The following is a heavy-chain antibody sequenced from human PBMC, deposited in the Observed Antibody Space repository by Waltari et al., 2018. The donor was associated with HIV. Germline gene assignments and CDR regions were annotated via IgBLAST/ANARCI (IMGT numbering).Heavy chain of an antibody. D-gene: IGHD2-15*01. CDR1: GYTFTSYA. Sequence: QVQLVQSGAEVKKPGASVKVSCKASGYTFTSYAMHWVRQAPGQRLEWMGWINAGNGNTKYSQKFQGRVTITRDTSASTAYMELSSLRSEDTAVYYCARVRVAVVAATFSYSGGMDVWGQGTTVTVSS. J-gene: IGHJ6*02. CDR3: ARVRVAVVAATFSYSGGMDV. CDR2: INAGNGNT. V-gene: IGHV1-3*01.